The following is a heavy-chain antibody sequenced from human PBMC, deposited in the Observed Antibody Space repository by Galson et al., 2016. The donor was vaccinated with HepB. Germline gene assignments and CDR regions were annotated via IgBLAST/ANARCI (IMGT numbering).Heavy chain of an antibody. Sequence: SVKVSCKAFGYTFTTHYMHWVRQTPGQGLEWMGIINPSGGGTNYAQKFQGRVTMTRDTSTSTVYMELNTLRSEDTGVYYCVTAGPQGKGYYDGGGYTDAFHIWGQGTMVTVSS. CDR3: VTAGPQGKGYYDGGGYTDAFHI. D-gene: IGHD3-3*01. CDR1: GYTFTTHY. CDR2: INPSGGGT. V-gene: IGHV1-46*01. J-gene: IGHJ3*02.